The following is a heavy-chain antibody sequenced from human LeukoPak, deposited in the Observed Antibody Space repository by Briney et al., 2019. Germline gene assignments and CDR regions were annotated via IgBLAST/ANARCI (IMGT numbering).Heavy chain of an antibody. V-gene: IGHV3-23*01. CDR2: ISGGGGIT. Sequence: GGSLRLSCGASGFTLSSYSMNWVRQAPGKGLEWVSGISGGGGITFYADSVKGRFTISRDNSKNTLYLQMNNLRAEDKAVYYCAKGSGNGGYPDYFDYWGQGTLVTVSS. J-gene: IGHJ4*02. CDR3: AKGSGNGGYPDYFDY. D-gene: IGHD4-17*01. CDR1: GFTLSSYS.